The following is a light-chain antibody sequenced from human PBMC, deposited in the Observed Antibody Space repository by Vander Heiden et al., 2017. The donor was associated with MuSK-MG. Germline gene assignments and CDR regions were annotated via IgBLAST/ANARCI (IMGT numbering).Light chain of an antibody. Sequence: DIQLTQSPAFLSASVGDRVTITCRASQGIRSYLAWYQQKPGKAPELLIYGASTLQSGVPSTSRDSGSGTAFTLRISSLQLEDFATYYCQRLNSSRTPFGHGTKVDIK. CDR2: GAS. CDR1: QGIRSY. V-gene: IGKV1-9*01. J-gene: IGKJ3*01. CDR3: QRLNSSRTP.